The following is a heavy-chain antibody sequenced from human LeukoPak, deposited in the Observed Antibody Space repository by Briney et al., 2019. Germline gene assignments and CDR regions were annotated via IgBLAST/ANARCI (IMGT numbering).Heavy chain of an antibody. Sequence: GGSLRLSCAASGFTFSSYSMNWVRQAPGKGLEWVSSISSSSSYIYYADSVKGRFTIFRDNAKNSLYLQMNSLRAEDTAVYYCARDFNGDYVYWGQGTLVTVSS. J-gene: IGHJ4*02. CDR1: GFTFSSYS. V-gene: IGHV3-21*01. CDR3: ARDFNGDYVY. D-gene: IGHD4-17*01. CDR2: ISSSSSYI.